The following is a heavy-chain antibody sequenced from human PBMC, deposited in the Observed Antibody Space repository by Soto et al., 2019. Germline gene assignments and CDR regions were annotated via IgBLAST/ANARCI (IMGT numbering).Heavy chain of an antibody. CDR2: VNHSGSS. J-gene: IGHJ5*02. V-gene: IGHV4-34*01. D-gene: IGHD1-20*01. CDR3: ARHLAITGTKGFIS. CDR1: GGSFSGYY. Sequence: SETLSLTCAVYGGSFSGYYWSWIRQPPGKGLEWIGEVNHSGSSNYNPSLKSRVTISLLTSKNQFSLKLISVTAADTAVYYCARHLAITGTKGFISWGLGTLVTVSS.